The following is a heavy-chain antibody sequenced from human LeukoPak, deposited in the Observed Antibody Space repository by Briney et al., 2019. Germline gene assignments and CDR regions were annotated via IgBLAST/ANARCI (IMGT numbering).Heavy chain of an antibody. D-gene: IGHD6-13*01. CDR3: AGGQGWIAAAGTRRLYWFDP. V-gene: IGHV4-34*01. J-gene: IGHJ5*02. CDR2: INHSGST. Sequence: PSETLSLTCAVYGGSFSGYYWSWIRQPPGKGLEWIGEINHSGSTNYNPSLKSRVTISVDTSKNQFSLKLSSVTAADTAVYYCAGGQGWIAAAGTRRLYWFDPWGQGTLVTVSS. CDR1: GGSFSGYY.